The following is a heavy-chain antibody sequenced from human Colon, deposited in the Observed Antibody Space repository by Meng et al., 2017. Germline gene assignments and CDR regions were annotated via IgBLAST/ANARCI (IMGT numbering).Heavy chain of an antibody. J-gene: IGHJ4*02. CDR2: IYSAGST. D-gene: IGHD4/OR15-4a*01. CDR1: GFTVSSNY. V-gene: IGHV3-66*02. Sequence: VQLVEAGGGLVPPGGSLRLSCAASGFTVSSNYISWVRQAPGKGLEWVSVIYSAGSTFYSRSVEGRFTISRDNSKNTVYLQMNSLTAEDTAVYYCAREDYGWNYWGQGTLVTVSS. CDR3: AREDYGWNY.